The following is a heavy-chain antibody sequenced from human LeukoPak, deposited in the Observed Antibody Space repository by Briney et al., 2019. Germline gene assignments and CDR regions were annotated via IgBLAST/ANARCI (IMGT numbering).Heavy chain of an antibody. CDR1: GFIFSDYN. CDR2: IENGGSS. Sequence: PGGSLRLSCAASGFIFSDYNMHWVRQAPGKGLEWVTFIENGGSSYPDSVKGRFTISRDKSKNMVFLQMNSLRTEDTAVYYCAKDRDGGTYAIDFWGRGTLVTVSS. D-gene: IGHD3/OR15-3a*01. J-gene: IGHJ4*02. CDR3: AKDRDGGTYAIDF. V-gene: IGHV3-30*02.